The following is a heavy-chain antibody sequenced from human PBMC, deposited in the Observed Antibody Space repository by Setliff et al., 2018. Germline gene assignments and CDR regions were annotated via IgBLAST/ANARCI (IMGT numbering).Heavy chain of an antibody. CDR1: GFTLSGHW. J-gene: IGHJ5*02. Sequence: GGSLRLSCEASGFTLSGHWMFWVRQAPGKGLEWVAVISYDGSNKYYADSVKGRFTISRDNSKNTLYLQMNSLRAEDTAVYYCARSSLVGAISTWFDPWGQGTLVTVSS. D-gene: IGHD1-26*01. V-gene: IGHV3-30-3*01. CDR2: ISYDGSNK. CDR3: ARSSLVGAISTWFDP.